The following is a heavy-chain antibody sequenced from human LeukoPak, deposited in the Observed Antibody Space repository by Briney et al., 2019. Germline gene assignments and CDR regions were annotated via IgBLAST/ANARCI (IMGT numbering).Heavy chain of an antibody. V-gene: IGHV4-59*01. CDR2: IYYSGST. CDR3: ARARMDYYDSSGYPLLVFYFDC. D-gene: IGHD3-22*01. CDR1: GGSISSYY. Sequence: SETLSLTCTVSGGSISSYYWSWIRQPPGKGLEWIGYIYYSGSTNYNPSLKSRVTISVDTSKNQFSLKLSSVTAADTAVYYCARARMDYYDSSGYPLLVFYFDCWGQGTLVTVSS. J-gene: IGHJ4*02.